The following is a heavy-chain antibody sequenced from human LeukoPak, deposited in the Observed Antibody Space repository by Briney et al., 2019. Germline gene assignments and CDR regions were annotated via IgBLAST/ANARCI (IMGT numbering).Heavy chain of an antibody. CDR3: ARDRVRYCSSTSCYIFDDY. V-gene: IGHV3-30-3*01. CDR2: ISYDGSNK. J-gene: IGHJ4*02. CDR1: GFTFSSYA. D-gene: IGHD2-2*02. Sequence: PGGPLRLSCAASGFTFSSYAMHWVRQAPGKRLEWVAVISYDGSNKYYADSVKGRFTISRDNSKNTLYLQMNSLRAEDTAVYYCARDRVRYCSSTSCYIFDDYWGQGTLVTVSS.